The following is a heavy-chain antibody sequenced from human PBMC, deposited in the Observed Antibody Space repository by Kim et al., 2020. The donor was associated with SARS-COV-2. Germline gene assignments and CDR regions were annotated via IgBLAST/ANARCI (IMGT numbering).Heavy chain of an antibody. CDR2: INTNTGNP. J-gene: IGHJ6*02. V-gene: IGHV7-4-1*02. Sequence: ASVKVSCKASGYTFTSYAMNWVRQAPGQGLEWMGWINTNTGNPTYAQGFTGRFVFSLDTSVSTAYLQISSLKAEDTAVYYCARVLSYYDFWSGRGDYYYGMDVWGQGTTVTVSS. CDR3: ARVLSYYDFWSGRGDYYYGMDV. CDR1: GYTFTSYA. D-gene: IGHD3-3*01.